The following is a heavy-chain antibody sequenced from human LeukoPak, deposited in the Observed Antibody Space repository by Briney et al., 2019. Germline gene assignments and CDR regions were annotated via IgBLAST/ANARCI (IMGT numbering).Heavy chain of an antibody. CDR2: IKTDGSEK. J-gene: IGHJ1*01. V-gene: IGHV3-7*01. D-gene: IGHD3-22*01. Sequence: GGSLRLSRAASGFTFSNYAMSWVRQAPGKGLQWVANIKTDGSEKYYVDSVKGRFTISRDNAKNSLYLQMNSLRAEDTAVYYCATYSSLNRREFQYWGQGTLLTVSS. CDR3: ATYSSLNRREFQY. CDR1: GFTFSNYA.